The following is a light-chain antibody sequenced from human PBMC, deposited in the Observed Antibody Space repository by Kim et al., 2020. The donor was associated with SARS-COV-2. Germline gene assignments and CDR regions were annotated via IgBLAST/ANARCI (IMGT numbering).Light chain of an antibody. CDR2: NTV. CDR3: QHYYGWPLT. Sequence: EIVMTQSPGTLSVSPGERVTLSCRASQSVSSNLVWYQQKPGQAPRLLIYNTVTRATGIPARFSGSGSGTEFTLTISSLQSEDFAVYYCQHYYGWPLTFGGGTKV. V-gene: IGKV3-15*01. J-gene: IGKJ4*01. CDR1: QSVSSN.